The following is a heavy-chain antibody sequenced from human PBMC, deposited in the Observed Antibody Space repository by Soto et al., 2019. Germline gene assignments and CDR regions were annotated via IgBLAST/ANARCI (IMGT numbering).Heavy chain of an antibody. D-gene: IGHD3-10*01. CDR3: ARQVRGVTDYYYYGMDV. J-gene: IGHJ6*02. CDR1: GGSISSGGYY. Sequence: PSETLSLTCTVSGGSISSGGYYWSWIRQHPGKGLEWIGYIYYSGSTYYNPSLKSRVTISVDTSKNQFSLKLSSVTAADTAVYYCARQVRGVTDYYYYGMDVWGQGTTVTVSS. V-gene: IGHV4-31*03. CDR2: IYYSGST.